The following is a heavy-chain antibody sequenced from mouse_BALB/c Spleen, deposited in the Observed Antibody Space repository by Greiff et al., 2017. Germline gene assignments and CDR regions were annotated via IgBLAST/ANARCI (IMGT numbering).Heavy chain of an antibody. J-gene: IGHJ2*01. Sequence: VKLQQPGAELVKPGASVKLSCKASGYTFTSYWMHWVKQRPGQGLEWIGEINPSNGRTNYNEKFKSKATLTVDKSSSTAYMQLSSLTSEDSAVYYCARSNGLDYWGQGTTLTVSS. V-gene: IGHV1S81*02. CDR3: ARSNGLDY. CDR1: GYTFTSYW. CDR2: INPSNGRT. D-gene: IGHD1-1*02.